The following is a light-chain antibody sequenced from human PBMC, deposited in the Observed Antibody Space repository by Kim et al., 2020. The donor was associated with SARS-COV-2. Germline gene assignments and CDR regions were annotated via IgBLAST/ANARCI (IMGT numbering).Light chain of an antibody. CDR2: GAS. CDR1: QSVSRN. V-gene: IGKV3-15*01. CDR3: QQYNKWPYT. J-gene: IGKJ2*01. Sequence: SVSAEEMPPLSCRASQSVSRNLAWYQQKPGQAPRLLIYGASTRATGIPARFSGSGSGTEFTLTISSLQSEDFAVYHCQQYNKWPYTFGQGTKLEI.